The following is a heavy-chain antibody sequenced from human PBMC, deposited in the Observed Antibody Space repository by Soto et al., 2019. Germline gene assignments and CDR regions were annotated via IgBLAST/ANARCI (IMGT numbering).Heavy chain of an antibody. Sequence: GGSLRLSCAASGFTFSSYGMHWVRQAPGKGLEWVAVIWCDGSNKYYADSVKGRFTISRDNSKNTLYLQMNSLRAEDTAVYYCASDRAPGYCSGGSCYSGYYYYGMDVWGQGTTVTVSS. J-gene: IGHJ6*02. CDR3: ASDRAPGYCSGGSCYSGYYYYGMDV. D-gene: IGHD2-15*01. CDR1: GFTFSSYG. CDR2: IWCDGSNK. V-gene: IGHV3-33*01.